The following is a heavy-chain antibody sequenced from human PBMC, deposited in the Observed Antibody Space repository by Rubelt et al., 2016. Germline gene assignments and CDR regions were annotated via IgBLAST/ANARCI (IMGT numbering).Heavy chain of an antibody. V-gene: IGHV1-18*01. Sequence: QVQLVQSGAEVKKPGASVKVSCKASGYTFTSYGISWVRQAPGQGLEWMGWINTYNDKTNYPQKFQARVSMTTDSSTNTAYMELRSLRSDDTAVYYCARGYFDSTGDFDYWGQGTLVTVSS. CDR1: GYTFTSYG. CDR3: ARGYFDSTGDFDY. J-gene: IGHJ4*02. D-gene: IGHD3-22*01. CDR2: INTYNDKT.